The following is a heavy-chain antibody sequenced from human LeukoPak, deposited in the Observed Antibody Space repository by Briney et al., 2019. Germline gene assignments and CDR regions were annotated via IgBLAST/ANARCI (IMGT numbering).Heavy chain of an antibody. CDR2: INSDGSSA. D-gene: IGHD2-15*01. J-gene: IGHJ4*02. CDR3: ARGSGHVVVVGTTVEGYVSAVDY. CDR1: GFTFSTYW. V-gene: IGHV3-74*03. Sequence: YPGGSLRLSCADSGFTFSTYWMHWVRQAPGKGLVWVSHINSDGSSATYADSVKGRFTISRDNAKNTLYLQMNSLRAEDTAVYYCARGSGHVVVVGTTVEGYVSAVDYWGQGTLVTVSS.